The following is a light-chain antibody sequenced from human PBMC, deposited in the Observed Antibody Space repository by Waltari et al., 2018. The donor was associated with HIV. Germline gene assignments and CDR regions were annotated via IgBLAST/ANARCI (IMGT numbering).Light chain of an antibody. CDR1: QSLLYSSDNKNY. Sequence: DIVMTQSPDSLAVSLGERATINCKSIQSLLYSSDNKNYLAWYQQKPGQPPKLLIYWASTRESGVPDRFSGSGSGTDFTLTINSLQAEDVAVYYCQQYYSTLALTFGGGTKVEIK. CDR2: WAS. V-gene: IGKV4-1*01. J-gene: IGKJ4*01. CDR3: QQYYSTLALT.